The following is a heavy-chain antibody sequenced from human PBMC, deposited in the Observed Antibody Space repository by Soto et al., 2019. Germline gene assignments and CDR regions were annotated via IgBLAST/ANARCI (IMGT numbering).Heavy chain of an antibody. D-gene: IGHD2-21*02. CDR2: ISYDGSNK. J-gene: IGHJ4*02. CDR1: GFTFSSYG. CDR3: AKDAHGGNSDY. V-gene: IGHV3-30*18. Sequence: GGSLRLSCAASGFTFSSYGMHWVRQAPGKGLEWVAVISYDGSNKYYADSVKGRFTISRDNSKNTLYLQMNSLRAEDTAVYYCAKDAHGGNSDYWGQGTLVTVSS.